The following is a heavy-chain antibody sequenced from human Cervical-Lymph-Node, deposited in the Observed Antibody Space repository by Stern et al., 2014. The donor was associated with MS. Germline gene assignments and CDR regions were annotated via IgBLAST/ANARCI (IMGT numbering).Heavy chain of an antibody. D-gene: IGHD1-14*01. V-gene: IGHV3-9*01. CDR3: ARDITGSSAYFAY. CDR2: IIWNSGDI. Sequence: EVQLVESGGDLVQPGRSLRLSCAAFGFTFDDYAMHWVRQAPGKGLEWVAGIIWNSGDIGYADSVKGRFTTSRDNAYSSLYLQMNSLRPEDTALYYCARDITGSSAYFAYWGQGTLVTVSS. CDR1: GFTFDDYA. J-gene: IGHJ4*02.